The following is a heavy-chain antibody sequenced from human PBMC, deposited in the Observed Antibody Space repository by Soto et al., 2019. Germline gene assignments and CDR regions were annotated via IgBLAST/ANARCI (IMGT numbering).Heavy chain of an antibody. CDR1: GGTFSSYA. Sequence: SVKVSCKASGGTFSSYAISWVRQAPGQGLEWMGGIIPIFGTANYAQKLQGRVTITADESTSTAYMELSSLRSEDTAVYYCARVGSVHSGSAVNWFVPWGQGTQVVVSS. CDR3: ARVGSVHSGSAVNWFVP. CDR2: IIPIFGTA. D-gene: IGHD6-6*01. J-gene: IGHJ5*02. V-gene: IGHV1-69*13.